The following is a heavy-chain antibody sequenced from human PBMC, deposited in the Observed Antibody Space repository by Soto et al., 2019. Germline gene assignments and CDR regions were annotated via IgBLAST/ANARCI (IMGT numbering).Heavy chain of an antibody. D-gene: IGHD3-3*01. V-gene: IGHV3-23*01. CDR3: AKDGGNPRLFYNVLDV. CDR2: ISGSGGST. J-gene: IGHJ6*02. Sequence: GGSLRLSCAASGLTFSSYSMNWVRQAPGKGLEKVKSISGSGGSTYYEDSVKGRFTISKDNSENTLYLKMNSLKVGETDVNYFAKDGGNPRLFYNVLDVWGQGTTVTVSS. CDR1: GLTFSSYS.